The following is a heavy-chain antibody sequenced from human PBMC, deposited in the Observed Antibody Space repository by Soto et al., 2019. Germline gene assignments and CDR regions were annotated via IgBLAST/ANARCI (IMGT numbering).Heavy chain of an antibody. J-gene: IGHJ4*02. CDR2: ISGSGGST. D-gene: IGHD2-21*02. V-gene: IGHV3-23*01. CDR3: AIVTAMPYYFDY. CDR1: GFTFSSYA. Sequence: RRLSCAASGFTFSSYAMSWVRQAPGKGLEWVSAISGSGGSTYYADSVKGRFTISRDNSKNTLYLQMNSLRAEDTAVYYCAIVTAMPYYFDYWGQGTLVTVSS.